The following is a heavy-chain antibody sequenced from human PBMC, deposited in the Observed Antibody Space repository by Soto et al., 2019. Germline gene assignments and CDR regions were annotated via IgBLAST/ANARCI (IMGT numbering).Heavy chain of an antibody. Sequence: EVQLVESGGGLVQPGRSLRLSCAASGFTFDDYAMHWVRQVPGKGLELVSGINWNSGSIGYADSVKGRFTISRDNGKNALDLQMNSLRAEDTALYYCVKDVYGSGWYRGGFENWGQGTLVTVSS. V-gene: IGHV3-9*01. CDR3: VKDVYGSGWYRGGFEN. CDR1: GFTFDDYA. D-gene: IGHD6-19*01. CDR2: INWNSGSI. J-gene: IGHJ4*02.